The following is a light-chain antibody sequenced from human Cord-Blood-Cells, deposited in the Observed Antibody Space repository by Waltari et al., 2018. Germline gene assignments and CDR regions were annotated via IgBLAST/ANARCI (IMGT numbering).Light chain of an antibody. CDR3: QQYNSYGFT. V-gene: IGKV1-5*01. CDR1: QSISSW. Sequence: DIQMTQYPSTLSASVGDRVTITCRASQSISSWLAWYQQKPGKAPKLLIYDASSLESGVPSRFSGSGSGTEFTLTISSLQPDDFATYYCQQYNSYGFTFGPGTKVDIK. CDR2: DAS. J-gene: IGKJ3*01.